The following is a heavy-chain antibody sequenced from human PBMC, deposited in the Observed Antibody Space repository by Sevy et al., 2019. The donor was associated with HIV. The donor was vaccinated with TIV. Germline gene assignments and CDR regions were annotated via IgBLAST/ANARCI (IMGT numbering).Heavy chain of an antibody. CDR1: VYTLTELS. J-gene: IGHJ4*02. Sequence: ASVKVSCKVSVYTLTELSMHWVRQAPGKGLEWMGGFDPEDGETIYAQKFQGRVTMTEDTSTDTAYMELSSLRSEDTAVYYCATGRTLITGTMFDYWGQGTLVTVSS. D-gene: IGHD1-7*01. CDR3: ATGRTLITGTMFDY. CDR2: FDPEDGET. V-gene: IGHV1-24*01.